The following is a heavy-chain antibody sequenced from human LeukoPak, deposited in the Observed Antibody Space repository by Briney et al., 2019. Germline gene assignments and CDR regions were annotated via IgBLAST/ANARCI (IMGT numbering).Heavy chain of an antibody. Sequence: GGSLRLSCVVSGISLSNYAMTWVRQAPGKGLEWVSYISEGGTTTTYADSVKGRFTISRDTSLNTLYLQMNNLRAEDTAVYFCAKRGVVIRGILVIGYHQEAYHYDFWGQGVLVTVSS. D-gene: IGHD3-10*01. CDR2: ISEGGTTT. V-gene: IGHV3-23*01. J-gene: IGHJ4*02. CDR3: AKRGVVIRGILVIGYHQEAYHYDF. CDR1: GISLSNYA.